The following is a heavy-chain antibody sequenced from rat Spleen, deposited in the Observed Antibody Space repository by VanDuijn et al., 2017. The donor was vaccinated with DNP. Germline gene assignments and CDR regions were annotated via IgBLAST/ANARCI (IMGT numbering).Heavy chain of an antibody. J-gene: IGHJ2*01. CDR2: IIYDGSHT. D-gene: IGHD1-11*01. V-gene: IGHV5S10*01. CDR1: GFTFSDSA. Sequence: EVQLVESGGDLVQPGRSLKLSCAASGFTFSDSAMAWVRQSPKKGLEWVATIIYDGSHTFYRDSVQGRFTISRDNPKTTLYLQMDSLRSDDTATYHCVTRGLYGGYDHWGQGVMVTVSS. CDR3: VTRGLYGGYDH.